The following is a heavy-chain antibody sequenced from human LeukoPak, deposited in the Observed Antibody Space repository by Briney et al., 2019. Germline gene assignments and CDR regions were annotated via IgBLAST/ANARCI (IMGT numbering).Heavy chain of an antibody. CDR1: GLRFSDYY. CDR2: ISSGGDIM. Sequence: GGSLRLSCAASGLRFSDYYVSWLRQAPGKGLQWVSYISSGGDIMHYADSVKGRFTSSRDNAKNSLYLQMNSLRAEDTAVYYCARGSRNSGSTHDFDYWGQGTLVTVSS. J-gene: IGHJ4*02. D-gene: IGHD3-10*01. CDR3: ARGSRNSGSTHDFDY. V-gene: IGHV3-11*04.